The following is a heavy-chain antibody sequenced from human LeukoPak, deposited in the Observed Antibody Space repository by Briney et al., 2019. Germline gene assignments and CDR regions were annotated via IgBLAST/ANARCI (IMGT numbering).Heavy chain of an antibody. J-gene: IGHJ4*02. CDR1: GYTFTGYY. Sequence: GASVKVSCKASGYTFTGYYMHWVRQAPGQGLEWMGIINPSGGIISYAQNCQGRGSMTRDTSTSIVYMGLIRLRAECEAGYYCWRALCKVRLWLGELVFDYWGQGTLVTVSS. D-gene: IGHD3-10*01. CDR2: INPSGGII. CDR3: WRALCKVRLWLGELVFDY. V-gene: IGHV1-46*01.